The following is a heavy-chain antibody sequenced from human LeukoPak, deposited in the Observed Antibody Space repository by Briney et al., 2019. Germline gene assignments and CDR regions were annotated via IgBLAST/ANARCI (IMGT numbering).Heavy chain of an antibody. CDR1: GGSISSYY. CDR2: IYYSGST. CDR3: AREATVTTDWFDP. J-gene: IGHJ5*02. V-gene: IGHV4-59*12. Sequence: SETLSLTCTVSGGSISSYYWSWIRQPPGKGLEWIGYIYYSGSTNYNPSLKSRVTISVDTSKNQFSLKLSSVTAADTAVYYCAREATVTTDWFDPWGQGTLVTVSS. D-gene: IGHD4-17*01.